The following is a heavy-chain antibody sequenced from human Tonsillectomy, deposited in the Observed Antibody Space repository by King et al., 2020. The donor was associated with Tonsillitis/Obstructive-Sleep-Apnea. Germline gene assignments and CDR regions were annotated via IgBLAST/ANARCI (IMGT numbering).Heavy chain of an antibody. D-gene: IGHD3-3*01. CDR2: IWFDGSNK. Sequence: VQLVESGGGVVQPGRSLRLSCAASGFTFSNYGMHWVRQGPGKGLEWVAVIWFDGSNKYYADSVKGRFTISRDNSQNTVYLQMNSLRAEDTAVYYCAKAPHPIFGVVKYYSYMDGWGKGKTVTVSS. CDR3: AKAPHPIFGVVKYYSYMDG. CDR1: GFTFSNYG. V-gene: IGHV3-33*06. J-gene: IGHJ6*03.